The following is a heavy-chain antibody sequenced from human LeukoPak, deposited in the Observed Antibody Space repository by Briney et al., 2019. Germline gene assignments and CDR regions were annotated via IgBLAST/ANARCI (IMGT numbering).Heavy chain of an antibody. CDR1: GGTSSSYT. Sequence: SVKVSRKASGGTSSSYTISWVRQAPGQGLEWMGRIIPILGIANYAQKFQGRVTITADKSTSTAYMELSSLRSEDTAVYYCARDDGGFPGWGQGTLVTVSS. J-gene: IGHJ4*02. CDR2: IIPILGIA. CDR3: ARDDGGFPG. D-gene: IGHD2-15*01. V-gene: IGHV1-69*04.